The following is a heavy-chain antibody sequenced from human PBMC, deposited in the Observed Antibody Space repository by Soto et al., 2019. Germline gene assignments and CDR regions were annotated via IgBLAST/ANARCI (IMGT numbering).Heavy chain of an antibody. D-gene: IGHD2-21*02. V-gene: IGHV3-21*01. CDR3: ARVFCRGDCYSPLDY. J-gene: IGHJ4*02. CDR2: ISSSDKYI. CDR1: GLTFSNFG. Sequence: GGSLRLSWVASGLTFSNFGLNWVRQAPGKGLEWVSSISSSDKYIYYADSVKGRFTISRDNAKNSLSLQMNSLRADETAVYYCARVFCRGDCYSPLDYWGQGTLVTVSS.